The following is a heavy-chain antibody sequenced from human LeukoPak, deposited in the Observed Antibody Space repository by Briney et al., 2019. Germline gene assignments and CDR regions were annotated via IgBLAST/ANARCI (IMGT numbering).Heavy chain of an antibody. CDR1: GFTFISSW. Sequence: GGSLRLSCAASGFTFISSWMTWVRQAPGIGLEWVANIDQDGSEKNYVDSVKGRFTISRDNANNSLHLQMNSLRAEDTAVYYCGSGDGYTFVYWGQGSLVTVSS. V-gene: IGHV3-7*05. CDR3: GSGDGYTFVY. J-gene: IGHJ4*02. D-gene: IGHD5-24*01. CDR2: IDQDGSEK.